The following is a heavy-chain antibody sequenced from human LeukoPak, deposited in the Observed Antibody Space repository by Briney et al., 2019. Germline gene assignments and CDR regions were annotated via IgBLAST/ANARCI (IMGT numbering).Heavy chain of an antibody. V-gene: IGHV4-39*07. CDR2: MYYSGST. J-gene: IGHJ4*02. CDR1: SGSIRSSSYY. CDR3: ARHTWQWLPFDD. D-gene: IGHD5-12*01. Sequence: SETLSLTCTVSSGSIRSSSYYWGWIRQPPGKGLEWIASMYYSGSTSYNPSLESLVTISVDTSTNQISLKMTSVTAADTAIYYCARHTWQWLPFDDWGQGNQVTISS.